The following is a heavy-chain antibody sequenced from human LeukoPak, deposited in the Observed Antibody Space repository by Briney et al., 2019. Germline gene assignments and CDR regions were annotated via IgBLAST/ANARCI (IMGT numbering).Heavy chain of an antibody. J-gene: IGHJ4*02. CDR1: GFTFSSYA. CDR3: AKDWTYSSSWPDY. D-gene: IGHD6-13*01. CDR2: ISGSGGST. V-gene: IGHV3-23*01. Sequence: GGSLRLSCAASGFTFSSYAMSWVRQAPGKGLEWVSAISGSGGSTYYADSVKGRFTISRENSKNTLYLQMNSLRAEDTAVYYCAKDWTYSSSWPDYWGQGTLVTVSS.